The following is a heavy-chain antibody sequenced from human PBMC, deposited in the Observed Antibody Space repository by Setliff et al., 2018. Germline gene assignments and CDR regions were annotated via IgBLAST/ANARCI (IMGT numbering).Heavy chain of an antibody. CDR3: AREYVVISFVRNTHSHYGMDV. J-gene: IGHJ6*02. D-gene: IGHD2-21*01. CDR2: IYTSGTT. V-gene: IGHV4-61*02. Sequence: SETLSLICTVSGASIGSGSHYWSWIRQPAGRGLEWIGRIYTSGTTNYSPSLKSRVSISSDTSKNVISLKLNSVTAADTAVYFCAREYVVISFVRNTHSHYGMDVWGQGTTVTVSS. CDR1: GASIGSGSHY.